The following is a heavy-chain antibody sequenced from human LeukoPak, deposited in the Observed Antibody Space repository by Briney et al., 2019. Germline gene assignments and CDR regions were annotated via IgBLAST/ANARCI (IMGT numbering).Heavy chain of an antibody. Sequence: SSETLSLTCAVYGGSFSGYYWSWIRQPPGKGLEWIGEINHSGGTNYNPSLKSRVTISVDTSKNQFSLKLSSVTAADTAVYYCARDRLYDYVWGSYRHPPDYWGQGTLVTVSS. J-gene: IGHJ4*02. D-gene: IGHD3-16*02. V-gene: IGHV4-34*01. CDR2: INHSGGT. CDR1: GGSFSGYY. CDR3: ARDRLYDYVWGSYRHPPDY.